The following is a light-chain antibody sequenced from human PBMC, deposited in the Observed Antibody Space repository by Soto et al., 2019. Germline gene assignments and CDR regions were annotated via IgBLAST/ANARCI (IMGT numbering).Light chain of an antibody. CDR1: QGISSY. CDR2: AAS. J-gene: IGKJ1*01. V-gene: IGKV1-9*01. CDR3: LQRKSYPQT. Sequence: DIQLTQSPSFLSASVGDRVTITCRASQGISSYLAWYQKKPGKAPKLLMYAASTLQSGVPSRFSGSGSGTEFTLTISSLQPEDFATYYCLQRKSYPQTF.